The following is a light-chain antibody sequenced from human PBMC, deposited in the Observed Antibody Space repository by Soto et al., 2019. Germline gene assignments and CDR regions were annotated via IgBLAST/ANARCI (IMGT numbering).Light chain of an antibody. CDR3: QQYHDWPPIT. CDR1: QSVSSIY. Sequence: EIVMTQSPATLSVSLGERATLSCRASQSVSSIYLAWYQQKPGQAPRLLLHGASTRATGIPARFSGSGSGTEFTLTISSLQSEDFAVYYCQQYHDWPPITFGQGTRLEIK. CDR2: GAS. V-gene: IGKV3-15*01. J-gene: IGKJ5*01.